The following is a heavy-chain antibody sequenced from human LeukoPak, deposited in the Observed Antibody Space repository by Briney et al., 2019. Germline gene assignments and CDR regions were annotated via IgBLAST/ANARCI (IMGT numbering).Heavy chain of an antibody. CDR1: GGSISSSNW. Sequence: SETLSLTCAVSGGSISSSNWWSWVRQPPGKGLEWIGEIYHSGSTNYNPSLKSRVTISVDKSKNQFSLKLSSVTAADTAVYYCASIFIVGATAVSGAFDIWGQGTMVTVSS. CDR3: ASIFIVGATAVSGAFDI. J-gene: IGHJ3*02. D-gene: IGHD1-26*01. CDR2: IYHSGST. V-gene: IGHV4-4*02.